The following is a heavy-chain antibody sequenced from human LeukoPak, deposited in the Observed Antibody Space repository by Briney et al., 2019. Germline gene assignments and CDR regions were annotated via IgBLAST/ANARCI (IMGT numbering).Heavy chain of an antibody. J-gene: IGHJ4*02. CDR1: GGSISSSSYY. CDR2: IYYSGST. Sequence: SETLSLTCTVSGGSISSSSYYWGWIRQAPGKGLEWIGSIYYSGSTYYNPSLKSRVTISVDTSKNQFALKLSSVTAAETAVYYCATRPSGELLRFDYWGQGTLVTVSS. CDR3: ATRPSGELLRFDY. V-gene: IGHV4-39*06. D-gene: IGHD1-26*01.